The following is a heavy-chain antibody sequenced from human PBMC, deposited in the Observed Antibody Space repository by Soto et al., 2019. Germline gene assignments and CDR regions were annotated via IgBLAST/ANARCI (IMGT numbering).Heavy chain of an antibody. CDR2: IYHSGST. Sequence: QLQLQESGSGLVKPSQTLSLTCAVSGGSISSGGYSWSWIRQPPGKGLEWIGYIYHSGSTYYNPSLKSRXXIXVXXSKNQFSLKLSSVTAADTAVYYCARDYSNFLGMDVWGQGTTVTVSS. CDR1: GGSISSGGYS. J-gene: IGHJ6*02. V-gene: IGHV4-30-2*01. D-gene: IGHD4-4*01. CDR3: ARDYSNFLGMDV.